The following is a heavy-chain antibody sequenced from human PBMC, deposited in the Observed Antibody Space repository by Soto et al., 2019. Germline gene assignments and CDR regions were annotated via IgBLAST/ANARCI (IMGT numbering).Heavy chain of an antibody. V-gene: IGHV2-5*02. CDR2: IYWDDDK. CDR3: AHSALSYYYDSSGPNWFDP. CDR1: GFSLSTSGVG. J-gene: IGHJ5*02. D-gene: IGHD3-22*01. Sequence: QITLKESGPTLVKPTQTLTLTCTFSGFSLSTSGVGVGWIRQPPGKALEWLALIYWDDDKRYSPSLKSRLTITKDTSKTQVVLTMTNMDPVDTATYYCAHSALSYYYDSSGPNWFDPWGQGTLVTVSS.